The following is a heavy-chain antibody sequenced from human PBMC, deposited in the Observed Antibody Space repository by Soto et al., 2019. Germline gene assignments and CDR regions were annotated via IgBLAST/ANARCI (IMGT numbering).Heavy chain of an antibody. CDR3: ARGETAMVTFYYYYGMDV. CDR2: IIPIFGTA. D-gene: IGHD5-18*01. J-gene: IGHJ6*02. Sequence: SVKVSCKASGGTFSSYAISWVRQAPGQGLEWMGGIIPIFGTANYAQKFQGRVTITADKSTSTAYMELSSLRSEDTAVYYCARGETAMVTFYYYYGMDVWGQGTTVTVSS. V-gene: IGHV1-69*06. CDR1: GGTFSSYA.